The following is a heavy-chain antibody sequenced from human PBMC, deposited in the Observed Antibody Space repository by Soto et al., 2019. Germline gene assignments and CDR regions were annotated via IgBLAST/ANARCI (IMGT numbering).Heavy chain of an antibody. Sequence: GESMKISCKGSEYSFTSYWIGWVRQMPEKSLEWMGIIYPGDSDTRYSPSFQGQVTISADKSIRTAYLQWSSLKASDTAMYYCARRLYSGSYYRYYYGLDVWGQGTTVTVSS. CDR1: EYSFTSYW. CDR2: IYPGDSDT. D-gene: IGHD1-26*01. J-gene: IGHJ6*02. V-gene: IGHV5-51*01. CDR3: ARRLYSGSYYRYYYGLDV.